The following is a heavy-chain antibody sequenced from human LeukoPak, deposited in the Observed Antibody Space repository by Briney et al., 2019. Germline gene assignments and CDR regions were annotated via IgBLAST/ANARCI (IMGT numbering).Heavy chain of an antibody. Sequence: SETLPLTCTVSGGSISSYYWSWIRPPAGKGLEWIGRINTSGNTNYSPSLKSRVTISVDTSKSQFSLKLSSVTAADTAVYYCGRGVRYFDAFDIWGQGTMVTVSS. CDR1: GGSISSYY. CDR3: GRGVRYFDAFDI. D-gene: IGHD3-9*01. J-gene: IGHJ3*02. V-gene: IGHV4-4*07. CDR2: INTSGNT.